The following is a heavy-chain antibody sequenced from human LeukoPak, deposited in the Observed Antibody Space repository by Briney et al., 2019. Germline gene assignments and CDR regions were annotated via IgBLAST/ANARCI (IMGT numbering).Heavy chain of an antibody. D-gene: IGHD6-6*01. CDR2: ISSSGSTR. J-gene: IGHJ4*02. CDR1: GFTFSSYE. Sequence: GGSLRLSCAASGFTFSSYEMNWVRQAPGKGLEWVSYISSSGSTRYYADPVKGRFTISRDNSKNTLYLQMNSLRAEDTAVYYCAREDGEIAALIGYWGQGTLVTVSS. CDR3: AREDGEIAALIGY. V-gene: IGHV3-48*03.